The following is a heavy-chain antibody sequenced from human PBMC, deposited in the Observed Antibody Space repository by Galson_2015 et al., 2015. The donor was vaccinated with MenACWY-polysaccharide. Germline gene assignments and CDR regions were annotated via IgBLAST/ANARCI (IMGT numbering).Heavy chain of an antibody. D-gene: IGHD4-23*01. V-gene: IGHV3-48*01. CDR1: GFTFSNYS. J-gene: IGHJ5*02. CDR3: ARGPTLAAKTTVVTPWWFDP. Sequence: SLRLSCAASGFTFSNYSMNWVRQAPGKGLEWVSYISSSSTIYYADSVKGRFTISRDNAKNSLYLQMNSLRAEDTAVYYCARGPTLAAKTTVVTPWWFDPWGQGTLVTVSS. CDR2: ISSSSTI.